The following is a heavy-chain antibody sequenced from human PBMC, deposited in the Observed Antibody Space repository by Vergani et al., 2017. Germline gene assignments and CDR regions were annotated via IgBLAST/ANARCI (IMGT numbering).Heavy chain of an antibody. J-gene: IGHJ6*02. Sequence: EVQLVESGGVVVQPGGSLRLSCAASGFTFDDYTMHWVRQAPGKGLEWVSLISWDGGSTYYADSVKGRFTISRDNSKNSLYLQMNSLRTEDTALYYCARKHISNYYDSXGYYYMGYYYGMDVWGQGTTVTVSS. CDR1: GFTFDDYT. D-gene: IGHD3-22*01. CDR2: ISWDGGST. CDR3: ARKHISNYYDSXGYYYMGYYYGMDV. V-gene: IGHV3-43*01.